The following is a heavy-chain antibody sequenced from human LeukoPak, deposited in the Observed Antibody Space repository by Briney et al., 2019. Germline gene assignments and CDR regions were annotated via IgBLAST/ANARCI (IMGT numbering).Heavy chain of an antibody. Sequence: HPGGSLRLSCAASGFTFSTYAMSWVRQAPGKGLEWVSLISGGGGTTYYADSVKGRFTISRDNAKNTLYLQMNSLRAEDTAVYYCASLPPAGITIFGVVLVTWGQGTLVTVSS. CDR1: GFTFSTYA. CDR3: ASLPPAGITIFGVVLVT. V-gene: IGHV3-23*01. CDR2: ISGGGGTT. D-gene: IGHD3-3*01. J-gene: IGHJ5*02.